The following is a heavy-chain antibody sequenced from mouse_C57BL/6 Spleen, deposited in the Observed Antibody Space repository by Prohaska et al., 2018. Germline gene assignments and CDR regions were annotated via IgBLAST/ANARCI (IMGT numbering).Heavy chain of an antibody. CDR3: TAPAGSSDY. CDR2: IRLESDNYAT. V-gene: IGHV6-3*01. CDR1: GFTFSNYL. D-gene: IGHD1-3*01. Sequence: EVKLEESGGGLVQPGGSMKLSCVASGFTFSNYLMNWVRQSPEKGLEWVAQIRLESDNYATHYAESVKGRFTISIDDSTSSVYRQMNNLTAEDTEIYYCTAPAGSSDYWGQGTTIKVSS. J-gene: IGHJ2*01.